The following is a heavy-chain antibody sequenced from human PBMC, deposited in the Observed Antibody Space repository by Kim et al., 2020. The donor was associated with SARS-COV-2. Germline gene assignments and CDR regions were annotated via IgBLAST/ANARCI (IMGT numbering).Heavy chain of an antibody. CDR3: ARGTGNSHVWGSYRFGDEYYFDY. V-gene: IGHV1-8*01. D-gene: IGHD3-16*02. Sequence: ASVKVSCKASGYTFTSYDINWVRQATGQGLEWMGWMNPNSGNTGYAQKFQGRVTMTRNTSITTAYMELSSLRSEDTAVYYCARGTGNSHVWGSYRFGDEYYFDYWGQGTLVTVSS. CDR1: GYTFTSYD. CDR2: MNPNSGNT. J-gene: IGHJ4*02.